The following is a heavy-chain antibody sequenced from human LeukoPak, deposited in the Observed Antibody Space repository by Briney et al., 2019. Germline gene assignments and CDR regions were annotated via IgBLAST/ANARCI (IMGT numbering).Heavy chain of an antibody. V-gene: IGHV4-61*02. Sequence: PSETLSLTCTVSGGSISSGGYYWSWIRQPAGKGLEWIGRIYTSGSTNYNPSLKSRVTMSVDTSKNQFSLKLSSVTAADTAVYYCAREARRGYSYGLDYWGQGTLVTVSS. D-gene: IGHD5-18*01. CDR2: IYTSGST. CDR1: GGSISSGGYY. CDR3: AREARRGYSYGLDY. J-gene: IGHJ4*02.